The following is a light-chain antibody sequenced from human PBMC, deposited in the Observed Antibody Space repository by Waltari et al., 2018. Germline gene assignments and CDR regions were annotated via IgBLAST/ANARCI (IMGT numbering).Light chain of an antibody. J-gene: IGKJ1*01. CDR3: QKYNTSPWT. V-gene: IGKV3-20*01. CDR1: QSVSNY. Sequence: LTQSPATLYLSPGESATLSCRASQSVSNYLAWYQQKPGQAPRLLIYHTSSRATGIPDRFSGSGSGTEFTLTISSLEPEDFAVYYCQKYNTSPWTFGQGTKVEIK. CDR2: HTS.